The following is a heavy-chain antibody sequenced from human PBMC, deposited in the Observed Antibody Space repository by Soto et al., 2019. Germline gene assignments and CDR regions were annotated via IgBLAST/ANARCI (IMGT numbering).Heavy chain of an antibody. CDR1: GDSISSADYY. CDR2: IYYSGNT. D-gene: IGHD5-18*01. J-gene: IGHJ4*02. Sequence: QVQLQESGPGLVKPSQTLSLTCTVSGDSISSADYYWNWIRQSPGKGLEWIGYIYYSGNTYYNPSLKSRVNISVDTSKNQFSLKLTSVTAADTAVYYCAVELSGYSYGPGEVYWGQGTLVTVSS. CDR3: AVELSGYSYGPGEVY. V-gene: IGHV4-30-4*01.